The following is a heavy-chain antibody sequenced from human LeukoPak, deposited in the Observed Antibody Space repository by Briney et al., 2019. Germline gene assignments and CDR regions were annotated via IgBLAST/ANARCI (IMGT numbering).Heavy chain of an antibody. D-gene: IGHD2-2*01. J-gene: IGHJ4*02. Sequence: ASVKVSCKASGGTFSSYAISWVRQAPGQGLEWMGRIIPILGIANYAQKFQGRVTITADKSTSTAYMELRSLRSDDTAVYYCARVEDIVVVPAAMCYWGQGTLVTVSS. CDR3: ARVEDIVVVPAAMCY. CDR2: IIPILGIA. CDR1: GGTFSSYA. V-gene: IGHV1-69*04.